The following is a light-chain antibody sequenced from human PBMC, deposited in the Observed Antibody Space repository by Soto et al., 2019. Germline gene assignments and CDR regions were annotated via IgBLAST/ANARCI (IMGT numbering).Light chain of an antibody. CDR3: QQYDSYPLS. Sequence: DIPMTQSPSTLSASVGDRVTITCRASQSISSWLAWYQQKPGKAPNLLIYKASTVESWVPSSFSGSGSGTEFTPTISTLQPDDFATYYCQQYDSYPLSFGGGTKVEIK. V-gene: IGKV1-5*03. CDR2: KAS. J-gene: IGKJ4*01. CDR1: QSISSW.